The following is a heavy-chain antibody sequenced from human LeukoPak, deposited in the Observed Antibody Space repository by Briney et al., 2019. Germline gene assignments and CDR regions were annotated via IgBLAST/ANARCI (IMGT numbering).Heavy chain of an antibody. CDR1: GYTFTSYG. CDR3: ARAAYYYDSSGYYAH. D-gene: IGHD3-22*01. J-gene: IGHJ4*02. CDR2: ISAYNGNT. V-gene: IGHV1-18*01. Sequence: GASVKVSCKASGYTFTSYGISWVRQAPGQGLEWMGWISAYNGNTNYAQKLQGRVTMTTDTSTSTAYMELRSLRSDDTAVYYCARAAYYYDSSGYYAHWGQGTLVTVSS.